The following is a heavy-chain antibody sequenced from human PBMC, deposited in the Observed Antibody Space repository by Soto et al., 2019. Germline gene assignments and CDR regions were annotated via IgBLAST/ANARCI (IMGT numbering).Heavy chain of an antibody. CDR3: AKHSAKYCTGGGCYADY. CDR1: GFTFSSSA. Sequence: EVHLLESGGGLVQPGGSLRLSCAASGFTFSSSAMSWVRQAPGKGLEWVSTISGSGGSAYYADSVKGRLAISRDNSKNTLFLHMNRLRAEDTAVYYCAKHSAKYCTGGGCYADYWGQGTLVTVSS. J-gene: IGHJ4*02. V-gene: IGHV3-23*01. D-gene: IGHD2-15*01. CDR2: ISGSGGSA.